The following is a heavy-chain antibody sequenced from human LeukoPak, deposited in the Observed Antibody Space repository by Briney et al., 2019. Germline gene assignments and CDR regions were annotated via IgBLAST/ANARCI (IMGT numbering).Heavy chain of an antibody. D-gene: IGHD2-2*02. V-gene: IGHV3-30*02. J-gene: IGHJ4*02. CDR3: AKDKCSSTSCYTEGYFDY. CDR1: GFTFSSYA. Sequence: GGSLRLSCAASGFTFSSYAMSWVRQAPGKGLEWVAFIRYDGSNKYYADSVKGRFTISRDNSKNTLYLQMNSLRAEDTAVYYCAKDKCSSTSCYTEGYFDYWGQGTLVTVSS. CDR2: IRYDGSNK.